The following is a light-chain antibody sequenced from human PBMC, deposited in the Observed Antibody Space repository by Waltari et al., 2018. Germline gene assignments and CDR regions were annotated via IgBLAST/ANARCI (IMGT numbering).Light chain of an antibody. CDR1: DSDVGAYDF. J-gene: IGLJ1*01. V-gene: IGLV2-14*01. CDR2: EVS. Sequence: QSALTQPASVSGSPGQSITISCSGTDSDVGAYDFVSWYQQHPGKAPHLIIYEVSNPASGISNRFAASKSGNTASLPISGLQAEDEADYYCSSYTTSSAPGVFGTGTRVTVL. CDR3: SSYTTSSAPGV.